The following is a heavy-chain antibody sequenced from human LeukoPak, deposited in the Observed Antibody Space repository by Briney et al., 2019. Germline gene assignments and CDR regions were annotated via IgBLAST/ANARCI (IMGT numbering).Heavy chain of an antibody. Sequence: ASVKVSCKASGYTFTGYYMHWVRQAPGQGLEWMGWINPNSGGTNYAQKFQGRVTMTRDMSISTAYMELSRLRSDDTAVYYCASCRHVTIFGVVKTFCYGMDVWGQGTTVTVSS. CDR1: GYTFTGYY. CDR3: ASCRHVTIFGVVKTFCYGMDV. V-gene: IGHV1-2*02. D-gene: IGHD3-3*01. J-gene: IGHJ6*02. CDR2: INPNSGGT.